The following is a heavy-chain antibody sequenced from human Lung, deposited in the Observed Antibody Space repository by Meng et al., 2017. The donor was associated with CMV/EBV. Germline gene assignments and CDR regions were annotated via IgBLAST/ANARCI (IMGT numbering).Heavy chain of an antibody. V-gene: IGHV4-34*01. D-gene: IGHD1-26*01. J-gene: IGHJ4*02. CDR2: INHSGST. CDR3: ARVIGYGGSGRVDY. Sequence: SETLSLTCAVYGGSFSGYYWSWIRQPPGEGLEWIGEINHSGSTNYNPSLKSRVTISVDTSKNQFSLKLSSVTAADTAVYYCARVIGYGGSGRVDYWGQGTLVTVSS. CDR1: GGSFSGYY.